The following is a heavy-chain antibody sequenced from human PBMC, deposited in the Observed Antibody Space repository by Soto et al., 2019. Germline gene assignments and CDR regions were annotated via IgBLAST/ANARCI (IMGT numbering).Heavy chain of an antibody. J-gene: IGHJ5*02. CDR3: ALIKDCSRTDCSLASFDP. CDR1: GLSLSNGRMG. D-gene: IGHD2-2*01. CDR2: IFSNDDK. Sequence: CPTLVNPTETLTLTCTVSGLSLSNGRMGVSWIRQPPGKALEWLAHIFSNDDKSYSTSLRSRLTISKDTSRSQVVLTMTNMDPMDSATYYCALIKDCSRTDCSLASFDPWGQGTLVTVVL. V-gene: IGHV2-26*01.